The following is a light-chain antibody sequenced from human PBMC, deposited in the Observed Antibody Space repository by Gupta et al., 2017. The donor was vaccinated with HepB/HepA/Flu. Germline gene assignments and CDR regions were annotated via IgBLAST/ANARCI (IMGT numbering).Light chain of an antibody. CDR1: QDINSY. CDR3: QQFNSYPIT. Sequence: DIQLTQSPSFLSASVGDRFTITCRASQDINSYLIWSQQKPGKAPNLLIYTAATLQGGVPSRFSGSGSGTEFTLTISSLQPEEFATYYCQQFNSYPITFGQGTRLDI. J-gene: IGKJ5*01. V-gene: IGKV1-9*01. CDR2: TAA.